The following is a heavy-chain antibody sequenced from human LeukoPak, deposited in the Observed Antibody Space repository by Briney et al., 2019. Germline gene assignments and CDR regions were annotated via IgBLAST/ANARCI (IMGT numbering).Heavy chain of an antibody. CDR3: ARDRGAGKYYDY. V-gene: IGHV3-33*01. Sequence: GRSLRLSCAASGFTFRNLGMHWVRQAPGKGLEWVAIIWYDGSNAYYADSVKGRFTVSRDNSKKVLYLQMNSLRVEDTAVYYCARDRGAGKYYDYWGQGTQVTVSS. CDR1: GFTFRNLG. D-gene: IGHD4/OR15-4a*01. J-gene: IGHJ4*02. CDR2: IWYDGSNA.